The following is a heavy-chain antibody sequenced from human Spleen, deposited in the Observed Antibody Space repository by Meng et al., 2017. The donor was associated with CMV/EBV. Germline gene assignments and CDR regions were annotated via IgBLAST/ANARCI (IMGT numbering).Heavy chain of an antibody. V-gene: IGHV3-23*01. Sequence: GGSLRLSCAASAFAFSSYAMSWVRQAPGKGLEWVSSISSSGGGTYYADSVKGRFTISRDNSKNTLYLQMNSLRAEDTAVYYCAKDLSWGGGWSQWGQGTLVTVSS. CDR2: ISSSGGGT. D-gene: IGHD6-19*01. CDR1: AFAFSSYA. J-gene: IGHJ4*02. CDR3: AKDLSWGGGWSQ.